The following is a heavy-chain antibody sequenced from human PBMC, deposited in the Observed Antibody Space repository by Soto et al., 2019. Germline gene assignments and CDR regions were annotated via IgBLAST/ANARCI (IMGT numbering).Heavy chain of an antibody. CDR3: ATTYCSGGYCFSSEY. Sequence: GGSLRLSCAASGITFRSYSMSWVRQAPGKGLEWVASITSDSSDIYYEDSAKGRFTISRDNGENSLYLQMTSLGAEDTGVYYCATTYCSGGYCFSSEYWGQGALVTVSS. D-gene: IGHD2-15*01. CDR2: ITSDSSDI. CDR1: GITFRSYS. J-gene: IGHJ4*02. V-gene: IGHV3-21*01.